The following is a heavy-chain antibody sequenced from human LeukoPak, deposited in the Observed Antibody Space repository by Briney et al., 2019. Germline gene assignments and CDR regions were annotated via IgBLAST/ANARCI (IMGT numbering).Heavy chain of an antibody. CDR1: GYTFTSYD. CDR3: ARTHYDILTGYYYYYYYMDV. CDR2: MNPNSGNT. D-gene: IGHD3-9*01. Sequence: ASVKVSCKASGYTFTSYDINWVRQATGQGLEWMGWMNPNSGNTGYAQKFQGRVTMTRNTSISTAYMELSSLRSEDTAVYYCARTHYDILTGYYYYYYYMDVWGKGTTVTVSS. V-gene: IGHV1-8*01. J-gene: IGHJ6*03.